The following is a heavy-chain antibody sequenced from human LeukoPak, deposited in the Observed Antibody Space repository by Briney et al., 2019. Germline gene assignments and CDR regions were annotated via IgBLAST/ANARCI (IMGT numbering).Heavy chain of an antibody. CDR2: ISSSGTTI. D-gene: IGHD4/OR15-4a*01. V-gene: IGHV3-11*04. CDR1: VFTFGDYY. CDR3: ARGVTMVVSSRAFDL. J-gene: IGHJ3*01. Sequence: PGGSLRLSCAASVFTFGDYYMTWIRQAPGKGLEWVSYISSSGTTIYYADSVKGRFTISRDNAKNSLYLQMDSLRAEETAVYFCARGVTMVVSSRAFDLWGQGTLVTVSS.